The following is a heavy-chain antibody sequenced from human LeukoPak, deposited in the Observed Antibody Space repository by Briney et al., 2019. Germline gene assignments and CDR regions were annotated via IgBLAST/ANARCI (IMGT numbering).Heavy chain of an antibody. Sequence: GGSLRLSCAASGFTFSSYSMNWVRQAPGKGLEWVSSISSSSSYIYYADSVKGRFTISRDNAKNSLYLQMNSLRAEDTAVYYCARIASSELGFQTTNVDYWGQGTLVTVSS. CDR2: ISSSSSYI. J-gene: IGHJ4*02. CDR1: GFTFSSYS. D-gene: IGHD7-27*01. V-gene: IGHV3-21*01. CDR3: ARIASSELGFQTTNVDY.